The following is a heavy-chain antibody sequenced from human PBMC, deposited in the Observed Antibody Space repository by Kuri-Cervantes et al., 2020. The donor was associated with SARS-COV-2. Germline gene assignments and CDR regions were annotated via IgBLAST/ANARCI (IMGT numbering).Heavy chain of an antibody. CDR3: ARRSSGWYVSFDY. CDR2: ISSSSSYT. D-gene: IGHD6-19*01. Sequence: LSLTCAASGFTFSDHYMSWIRQAPGKGLEWVSYISSSSSYTNYADSVKGRFTISRDNAKNSLYLQMNSLRAEDTAVYYCARRSSGWYVSFDYWGQGTLVTVSS. V-gene: IGHV3-11*06. CDR1: GFTFSDHY. J-gene: IGHJ4*02.